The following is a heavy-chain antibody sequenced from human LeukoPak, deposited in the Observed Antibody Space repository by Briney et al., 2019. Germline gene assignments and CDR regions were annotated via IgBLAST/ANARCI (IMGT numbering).Heavy chain of an antibody. CDR1: GFTFNTYA. V-gene: IGHV3-23*01. CDR2: ISGSGGST. Sequence: GSLRLSCAASGFTFNTYAMSWVRQTPGKGLEWVSVISGSGGSTYYADSVKGRFIISRDNSKNTLYLQMNSLRAEDTAVYYCVHCGGDCYPCCGMDAWGQGTTVTVSS. CDR3: VHCGGDCYPCCGMDA. J-gene: IGHJ6*02. D-gene: IGHD2-21*02.